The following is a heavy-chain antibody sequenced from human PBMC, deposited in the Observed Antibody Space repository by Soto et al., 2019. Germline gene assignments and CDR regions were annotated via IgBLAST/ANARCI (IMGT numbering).Heavy chain of an antibody. V-gene: IGHV3-15*01. CDR1: GFTFSNAW. CDR3: TTDSIRDGYYPKYYYYGMDV. Sequence: GGSLRLSCAASGFTFSNAWMSWVRQAPGRGLEWVGRIKSKTDGGTTDYAAPVKGRFTISRDDSKNTLYLQMNSLKTEDTAVYYCTTDSIRDGYYPKYYYYGMDVWGQGTTVTVSS. D-gene: IGHD3-22*01. J-gene: IGHJ6*02. CDR2: IKSKTDGGTT.